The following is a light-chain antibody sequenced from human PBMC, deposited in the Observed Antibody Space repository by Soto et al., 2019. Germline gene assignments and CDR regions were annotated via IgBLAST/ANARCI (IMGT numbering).Light chain of an antibody. CDR2: DAS. CDR1: RGISSY. V-gene: IGKV1-9*01. CDR3: QQYNAA. J-gene: IGKJ5*01. Sequence: DIQLTHSPSFLSASLGDRVTITCRASRGISSYLALYQQKPGKAPSLLIYDASNLKSGVPSRFSGSGSGTEFTLTITSLQPDDFATYYCQQYNAAFGQGTRLEI.